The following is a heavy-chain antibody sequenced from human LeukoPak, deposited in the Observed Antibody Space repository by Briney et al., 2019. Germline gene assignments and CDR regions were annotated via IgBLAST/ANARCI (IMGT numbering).Heavy chain of an antibody. Sequence: GGSLRLSCAASGFTFRNYGMHWVRLAPGKGLEWVAAIQNDGSIKYYADSVKGRFTISRDDSKNTLYLQMNSLRAEDAAVYYCARGSCSSVSCYDYWGQGTLVTVSS. CDR2: IQNDGSIK. CDR1: GFTFRNYG. D-gene: IGHD2-2*01. J-gene: IGHJ4*02. CDR3: ARGSCSSVSCYDY. V-gene: IGHV3-33*01.